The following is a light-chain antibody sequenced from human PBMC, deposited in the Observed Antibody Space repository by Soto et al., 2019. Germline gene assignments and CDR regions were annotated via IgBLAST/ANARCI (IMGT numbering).Light chain of an antibody. CDR3: CSYAGGSTLV. CDR2: EGD. J-gene: IGLJ2*01. CDR1: SSDVGSYNL. V-gene: IGLV2-23*01. Sequence: QCALTQPASVSGSPGQSITISCTGTSSDVGSYNLVSWYQQHPGKAPKLVIYEGDKWPSGVSNRFSGSKSGNTASLTISGLQAEDEADYYCCSYAGGSTLVFGGGTKLTVL.